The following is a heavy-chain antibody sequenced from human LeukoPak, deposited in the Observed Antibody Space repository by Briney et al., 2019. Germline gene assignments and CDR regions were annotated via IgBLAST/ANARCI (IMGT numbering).Heavy chain of an antibody. Sequence: GGSLRLSCAASGFTFSSYAMSWVRQAPGKGLEWVSAISGSGGSTYYADSVKGRFTISRDNSKNTLYPQMNSLRAEDTAVYYCAKSRSRDGYNWWGQGTLVTVSS. CDR3: AKSRSRDGYNW. D-gene: IGHD5-24*01. J-gene: IGHJ4*02. CDR1: GFTFSSYA. CDR2: ISGSGGST. V-gene: IGHV3-23*01.